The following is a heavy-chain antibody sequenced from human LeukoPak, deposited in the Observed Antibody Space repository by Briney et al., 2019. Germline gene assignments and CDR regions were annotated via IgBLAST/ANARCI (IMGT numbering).Heavy chain of an antibody. V-gene: IGHV3-30*18. D-gene: IGHD5-24*01. CDR1: GFTFNTYG. CDR2: ISYDEYNK. Sequence: GGSLRLSCAASGFTFNTYGMHWVRQAPGKGLEWLAVISYDEYNKYYADSVKGRFTISRDNSKNTLYLQMNSLRAEDTAVYYCAKRGDFRDIDYWGQGTLVTVSS. J-gene: IGHJ4*02. CDR3: AKRGDFRDIDY.